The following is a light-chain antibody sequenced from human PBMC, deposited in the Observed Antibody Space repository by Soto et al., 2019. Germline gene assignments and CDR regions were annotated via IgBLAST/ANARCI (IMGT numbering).Light chain of an antibody. V-gene: IGKV3-15*01. CDR2: GAS. J-gene: IGKJ2*01. Sequence: EVVMTQSPATLSVSPGDRATLSCRASQSVRSKLAWYQQKPGQAPRLLIYGASTRATDIPARFSGSGSGSDFTLTISSLQSEXFXVYXXXQXXXWPPYTFGQGTKVEIK. CDR1: QSVRSK. CDR3: XQXXXWPPYT.